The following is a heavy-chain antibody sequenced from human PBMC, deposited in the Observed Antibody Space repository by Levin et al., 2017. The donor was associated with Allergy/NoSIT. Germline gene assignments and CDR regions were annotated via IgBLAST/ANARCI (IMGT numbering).Heavy chain of an antibody. J-gene: IGHJ3*02. CDR2: MYYSGST. D-gene: IGHD6-13*01. CDR1: GDSITTHY. Sequence: SQTLSLTCTVSGDSITTHYWSWIRQPPGKELEWIGYMYYSGSTNYNPSLKSRVTISVDTSKKQFSLRLSSVTAADSAVYYCARVSSIAATRNAFDIWGQGTMVTVSS. V-gene: IGHV4-59*11. CDR3: ARVSSIAATRNAFDI.